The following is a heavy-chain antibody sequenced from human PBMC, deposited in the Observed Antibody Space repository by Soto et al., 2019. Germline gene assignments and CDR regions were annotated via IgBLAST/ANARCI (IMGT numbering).Heavy chain of an antibody. CDR3: TRGHSSGWPLREYYYYYMDV. CDR1: GFTFGDYA. V-gene: IGHV3-49*03. CDR2: IRSKAYGGTT. D-gene: IGHD6-19*01. J-gene: IGHJ6*03. Sequence: GGSLRLSCTASGFTFGDYAMSWFRQAPGKGLEWVGFIRSKAYGGTTEYAASVKGRFTISRDDSKSIAYLQMNSLKTEDTAVYYCTRGHSSGWPLREYYYYYMDVWGKGTTVTVSS.